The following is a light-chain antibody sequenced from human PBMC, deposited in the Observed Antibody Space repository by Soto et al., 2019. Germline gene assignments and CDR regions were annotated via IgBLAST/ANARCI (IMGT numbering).Light chain of an antibody. CDR3: QQYASSPWT. J-gene: IGKJ1*01. Sequence: EIVLTQSPGTLSLSPGERATLSCRASQSVRSSYLAWYQQKPGQAPRLLIYGASSRATAIPDRFSGSGSGTDFTLTISRLEPEDFAVYYCQQYASSPWTFGQGTKVEIK. V-gene: IGKV3-20*01. CDR1: QSVRSSY. CDR2: GAS.